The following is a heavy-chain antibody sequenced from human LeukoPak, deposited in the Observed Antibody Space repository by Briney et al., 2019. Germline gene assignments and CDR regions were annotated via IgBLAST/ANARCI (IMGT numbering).Heavy chain of an antibody. J-gene: IGHJ4*02. V-gene: IGHV3-11*01. CDR3: ARHVLRYFDWLSAFDY. D-gene: IGHD3-9*01. Sequence: SETGRFIISRDNAKNSLYMQMNSLRAEDTDVYDCARHVLRYFDWLSAFDYWGQGTLVTVSS.